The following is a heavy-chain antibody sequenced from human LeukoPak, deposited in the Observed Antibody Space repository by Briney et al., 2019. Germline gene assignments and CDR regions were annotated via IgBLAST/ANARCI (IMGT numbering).Heavy chain of an antibody. CDR3: ARARYSSSWVDRFDP. D-gene: IGHD6-13*01. Sequence: ASVKVSCKASGYTFTSYGISWVRQAPGQGLEWMGWISAYNGNTNYAQKLQGRVTMTTDTSTSTAYMELRSLRSDDTAVYYCARARYSSSWVDRFDPWGQGTLVTVSS. V-gene: IGHV1-18*01. CDR1: GYTFTSYG. CDR2: ISAYNGNT. J-gene: IGHJ5*02.